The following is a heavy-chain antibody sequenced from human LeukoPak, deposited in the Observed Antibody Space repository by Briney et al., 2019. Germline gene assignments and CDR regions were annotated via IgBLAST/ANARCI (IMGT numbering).Heavy chain of an antibody. D-gene: IGHD3-22*01. J-gene: IGHJ4*02. V-gene: IGHV3-23*01. CDR3: AKDSKRSITMIVVVITPGCFDY. CDR2: ISGSGGST. CDR1: GFTFSSYA. Sequence: GGSLRLSCAASGFTFSSYAMSWVRQAPGKGLEWVSAISGSGGSTYYADSVKGRFTISRDNSKNTLYLQINSLRAEDTAVYYCAKDSKRSITMIVVVITPGCFDYWGQGTLVTVSS.